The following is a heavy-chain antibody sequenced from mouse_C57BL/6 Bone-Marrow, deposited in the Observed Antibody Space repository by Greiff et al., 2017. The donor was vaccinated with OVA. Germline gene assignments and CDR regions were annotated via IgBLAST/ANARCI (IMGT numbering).Heavy chain of an antibody. CDR1: GYTFTSYW. Sequence: VQLQQPGAELVKPGASVKLSCKASGYTFTSYWMHWVKQRPGQGLEWIGMIHPNSGSTNYNEKFKSKATLTVDKSSSTAYMQLSSLTSEDSAVYYCARGLLHLYYAMDYWGQGTSVTVSS. J-gene: IGHJ4*01. CDR2: IHPNSGST. V-gene: IGHV1-64*01. D-gene: IGHD2-10*01. CDR3: ARGLLHLYYAMDY.